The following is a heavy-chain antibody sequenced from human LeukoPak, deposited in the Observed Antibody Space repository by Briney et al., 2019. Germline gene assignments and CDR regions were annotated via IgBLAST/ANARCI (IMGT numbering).Heavy chain of an antibody. V-gene: IGHV3-9*01. CDR1: GFTFDDYA. Sequence: GRSLRLSCAASGFTFDDYAMHWVRQAPGKGLEWVSGISWNSGSIGYADSVKGRFTISRDNAKNSLYLQMNSLRAEDTALYYCAKDMTPSEYSSGPGYYYYYGMDVWGQGTTVTVSS. D-gene: IGHD6-19*01. CDR3: AKDMTPSEYSSGPGYYYYYGMDV. CDR2: ISWNSGSI. J-gene: IGHJ6*02.